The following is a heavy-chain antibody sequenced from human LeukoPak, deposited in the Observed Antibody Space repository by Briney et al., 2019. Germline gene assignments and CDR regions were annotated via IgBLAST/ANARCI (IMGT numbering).Heavy chain of an antibody. CDR1: GYTFTNYG. D-gene: IGHD3-9*01. J-gene: IGHJ5*02. CDR2: ISPNSGGT. Sequence: VASVKVSCKASGYTFTNYGISWVRQAPGQGLEWMGWISPNSGGTNYAQKFQGRVTMTRDTSISAAYMEVTRLTSDDTAIYYCARDLSPDILTPGLPFDPWGQGTLVTVSS. CDR3: ARDLSPDILTPGLPFDP. V-gene: IGHV1-2*02.